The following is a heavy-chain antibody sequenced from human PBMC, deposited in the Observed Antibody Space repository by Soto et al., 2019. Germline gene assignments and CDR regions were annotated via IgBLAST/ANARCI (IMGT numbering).Heavy chain of an antibody. Sequence: GGSLRLSCAASGFTFSNYSMSWVRQAPGKGLEWVSAISGSGGSTYYADSVKGRFTISRDNSKNTLYLQMNSLRAEDTAVYYCAKVQEDYYDSSGYYSYWGQGTLGTVSS. J-gene: IGHJ4*02. V-gene: IGHV3-23*01. CDR3: AKVQEDYYDSSGYYSY. D-gene: IGHD3-22*01. CDR2: ISGSGGST. CDR1: GFTFSNYS.